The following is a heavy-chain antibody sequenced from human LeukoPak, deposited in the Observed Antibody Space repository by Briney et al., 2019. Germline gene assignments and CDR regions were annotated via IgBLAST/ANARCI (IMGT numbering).Heavy chain of an antibody. CDR2: IYHSGST. Sequence: TLSLTCTVSGGSISSGGYYWSWIRQPPGKGLEWIGYIYHSGSTYYSPSLKSRVTISVDRSKNQFSLKLSSVTAADTAVYYCARCRVVPAALDYWGQGTLVTVSS. D-gene: IGHD2-2*01. V-gene: IGHV4-30-2*01. J-gene: IGHJ4*02. CDR1: GGSISSGGYY. CDR3: ARCRVVPAALDY.